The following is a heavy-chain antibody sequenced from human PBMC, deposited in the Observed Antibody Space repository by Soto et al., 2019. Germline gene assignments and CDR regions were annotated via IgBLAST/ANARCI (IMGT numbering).Heavy chain of an antibody. CDR1: GGSISSSSYY. D-gene: IGHD3-3*01. V-gene: IGHV4-39*01. CDR2: IYYSGST. J-gene: IGHJ4*02. Sequence: SETLSLTCTVSGGSISSSSYYWGWIRQPPGKGLEWIGSIYYSGSTYYNPSLKSRVTISVDTSKNQFSLKLSSVTAADTAVYYCARSYYDFWSGLGWGQGTLVTVSS. CDR3: ARSYYDFWSGLG.